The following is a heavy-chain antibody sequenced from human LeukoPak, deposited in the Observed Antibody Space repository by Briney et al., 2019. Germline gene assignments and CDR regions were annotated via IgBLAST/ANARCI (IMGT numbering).Heavy chain of an antibody. D-gene: IGHD5-12*01. CDR2: IYHSGST. J-gene: IGHJ4*02. Sequence: SQTLSLTCAVSGGSISSGGYSWSWIRQPPGKGLEWIGYIYHSGSTYYNPSLKSRATISVDRSKNQFSLKLSSVTAADTAVYYCARDSGYDLYYFDYWGQGTLVTVSS. CDR1: GGSISSGGYS. V-gene: IGHV4-30-2*01. CDR3: ARDSGYDLYYFDY.